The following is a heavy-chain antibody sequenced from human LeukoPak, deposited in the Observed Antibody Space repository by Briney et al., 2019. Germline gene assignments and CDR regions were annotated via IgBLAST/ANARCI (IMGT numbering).Heavy chain of an antibody. CDR3: AKPPNAPQAAAGTFNSGAFDI. CDR1: GFTFSNYA. D-gene: IGHD6-13*01. CDR2: ISNGGGTT. V-gene: IGHV3-23*01. Sequence: GGSLRLSCAASGFTFSNYAMTWVRQAPGKGLEWVSAISNGGGTTYDADSVRGRFTISRDNSKNTLYLQMNSLRAEDTAVYYCAKPPNAPQAAAGTFNSGAFDIWGQGTMVTVSS. J-gene: IGHJ3*02.